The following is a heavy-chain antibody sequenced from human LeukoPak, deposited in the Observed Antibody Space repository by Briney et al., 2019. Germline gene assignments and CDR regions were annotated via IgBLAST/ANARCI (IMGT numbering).Heavy chain of an antibody. CDR1: GFTFSNYW. CDR3: AKDVRVGGGGMDV. D-gene: IGHD1-26*01. V-gene: IGHV3-23*01. CDR2: VSSNGVNT. Sequence: GGSLRLSCAASGFTFSNYWMGWVRQAPGKGLEWVSLVSSNGVNTFYADSVKGRFTISRDNSKNTVSLQMNSLRGEDTAVYYCAKDVRVGGGGMDVWGQGTPVTVSS. J-gene: IGHJ6*02.